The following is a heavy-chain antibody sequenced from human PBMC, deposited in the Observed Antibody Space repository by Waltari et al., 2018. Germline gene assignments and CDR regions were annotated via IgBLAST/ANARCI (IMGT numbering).Heavy chain of an antibody. J-gene: IGHJ4*02. V-gene: IGHV3-53*01. CDR3: ARDRHCTSSGCSGL. Sequence: EVQLVESGGGLIQPGGSLRLSCAASGFTVSTNFMMWVRQAPGKGLEWVSLIYSRGTTYYADSVKGRFTISRDKSNNTLYLQMNSLRGEDTAVYYCARDRHCTSSGCSGLWGQGTLVTVSS. CDR1: GFTVSTNF. CDR2: IYSRGTT. D-gene: IGHD2-2*01.